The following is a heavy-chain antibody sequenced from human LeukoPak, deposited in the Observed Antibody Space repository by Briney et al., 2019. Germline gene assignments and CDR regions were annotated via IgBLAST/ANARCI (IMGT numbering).Heavy chain of an antibody. CDR2: INWNGGST. J-gene: IGHJ3*02. CDR3: TREGVDVFDI. CDR1: GFTFDDYG. Sequence: PGGSLRLSCVASGFTFDDYGMSWVRQAPGKGPEWVSGINWNGGSTGYADSVKGRFTISRDNAKNSLYLQMNSLRAEDTAVYYCTREGVDVFDIWGQGTMVTVSS. D-gene: IGHD3-10*01. V-gene: IGHV3-20*04.